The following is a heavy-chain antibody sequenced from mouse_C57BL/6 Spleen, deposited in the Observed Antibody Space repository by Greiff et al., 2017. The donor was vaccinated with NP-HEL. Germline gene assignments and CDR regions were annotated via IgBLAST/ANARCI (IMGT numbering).Heavy chain of an antibody. CDR2: IYPGSGST. V-gene: IGHV1-55*01. Sequence: QVQLQQPGAELVKPGASVKMSCKASGYTFTSYWITWVKQRPGQGLEWIGDIYPGSGSTNYNEKFKGKATLTVDTSSSTAYMQLSSLTSEDSAVYYCARDYSNLYYYAMDYWGQGTSVTVSS. CDR1: GYTFTSYW. D-gene: IGHD2-5*01. J-gene: IGHJ4*01. CDR3: ARDYSNLYYYAMDY.